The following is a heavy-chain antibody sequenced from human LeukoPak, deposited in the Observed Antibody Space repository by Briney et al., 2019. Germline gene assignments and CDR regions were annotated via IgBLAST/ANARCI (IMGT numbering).Heavy chain of an antibody. J-gene: IGHJ4*02. CDR3: AGYYSPHPSFFHYLDY. CDR2: IYYSGST. Sequence: SETLSLTCTVSGGSISSSSYYWGWIRQPAGEGLEWIGSIYYSGSTYYNPSLKSRVTISVDTSKNQFSLKLSSVTAADTAVYYCAGYYSPHPSFFHYLDYWGQGTLVTVSS. CDR1: GGSISSSSYY. D-gene: IGHD3-10*01. V-gene: IGHV4-39*01.